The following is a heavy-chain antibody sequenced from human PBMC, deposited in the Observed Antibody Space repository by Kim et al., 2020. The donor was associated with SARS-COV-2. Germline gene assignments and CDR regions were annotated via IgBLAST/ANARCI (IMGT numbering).Heavy chain of an antibody. Sequence: SETLSLTCTVSGGSISSYYWSWIRQPPGKGLEWIGYIYYSGSTNYNPSLKSRVTISVDTSKNQFSLKLSSVTAADTAVYYCARSYYSPTYFDYWGQGTLVTVSS. J-gene: IGHJ4*02. CDR3: ARSYYSPTYFDY. D-gene: IGHD2-21*01. CDR1: GGSISSYY. CDR2: IYYSGST. V-gene: IGHV4-59*13.